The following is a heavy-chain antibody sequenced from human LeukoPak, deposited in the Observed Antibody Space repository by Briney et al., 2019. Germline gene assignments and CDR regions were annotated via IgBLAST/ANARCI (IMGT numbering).Heavy chain of an antibody. J-gene: IGHJ6*03. CDR3: AKGAKGLGYCSGGTCYSNYDYYYMDV. CDR1: GFTFSNYW. D-gene: IGHD2-15*01. CDR2: INSDGINT. Sequence: PGGSLRLSCAASGFTFSNYWMHWVRQAPGKGLVWVSRINSDGINTSYADSVKGRFTISRDNAKNTLYLQMNSLRAEDTAVYYCAKGAKGLGYCSGGTCYSNYDYYYMDVWGKGTTVTISS. V-gene: IGHV3-74*01.